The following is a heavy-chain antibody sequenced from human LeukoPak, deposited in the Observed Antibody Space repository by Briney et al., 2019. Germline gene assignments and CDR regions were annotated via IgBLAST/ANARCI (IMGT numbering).Heavy chain of an antibody. D-gene: IGHD2/OR15-2a*01. Sequence: ASVKVSCKASGYTFTGYYMHWVRQAPGQGLEWMGWINPNSGGTNYAQKFQGRVTMTRDTSISTAYMELSRLRSDDMAVYYCARSPGRILFVDYWGQGTLVTVSS. CDR3: ARSPGRILFVDY. CDR2: INPNSGGT. CDR1: GYTFTGYY. J-gene: IGHJ4*02. V-gene: IGHV1-2*02.